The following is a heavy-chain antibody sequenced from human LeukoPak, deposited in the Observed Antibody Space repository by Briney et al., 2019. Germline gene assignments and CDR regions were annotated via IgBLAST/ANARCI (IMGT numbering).Heavy chain of an antibody. J-gene: IGHJ4*02. D-gene: IGHD5-12*01. Sequence: QPGGSLRLSCAASGFTFSAHSMTWVPQAPGKGLEWVSGISASGDATFYADSVKGRFTISRDNSKNTVDLQMNSLRAEDTAVYYCTKWSGYGDSWGQGTLVTVSS. CDR1: GFTFSAHS. CDR3: TKWSGYGDS. CDR2: ISASGDAT. V-gene: IGHV3-23*01.